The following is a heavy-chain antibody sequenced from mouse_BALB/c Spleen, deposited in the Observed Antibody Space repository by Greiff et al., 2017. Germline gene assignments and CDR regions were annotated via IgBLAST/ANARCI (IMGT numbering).Heavy chain of an antibody. CDR1: GFTFSSYG. V-gene: IGHV5-6-3*01. J-gene: IGHJ2*01. Sequence: EVMLVESGGGLVQPGGSLKLSCAASGFTFSSYGMSWVRQTPDKRLELVATINSNGGSTYYPDSVKGRFTISRDNAKNTLYLQMSSLKSEDTAMYYCARDEGYEYYFDYWGQGTTLTVSS. D-gene: IGHD2-14*01. CDR3: ARDEGYEYYFDY. CDR2: INSNGGST.